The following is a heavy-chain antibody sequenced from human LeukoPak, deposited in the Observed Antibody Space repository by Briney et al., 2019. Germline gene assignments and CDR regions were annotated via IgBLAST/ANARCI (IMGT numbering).Heavy chain of an antibody. Sequence: SETLSLTCVVSGDSISSSSYYWGWIRQPPGKGLEWIGSIYYSGSTYYNPSLKSRVTISVDTSKNQFSLKLSSVTAADTAVYYCASGNSYYYYYYMGVWGKGTTVTVSS. CDR3: ASGNSYYYYYYMGV. CDR2: IYYSGST. J-gene: IGHJ6*03. V-gene: IGHV4-39*07. CDR1: GDSISSSSYY. D-gene: IGHD4-23*01.